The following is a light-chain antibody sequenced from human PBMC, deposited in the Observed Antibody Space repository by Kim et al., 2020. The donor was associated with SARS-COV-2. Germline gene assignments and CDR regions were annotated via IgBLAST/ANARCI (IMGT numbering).Light chain of an antibody. CDR3: QSYDTSLSGLL. J-gene: IGLJ2*01. V-gene: IGLV1-40*01. Sequence: WVTFSCSGSSANIGTGYDVHWYQQLPGTAPKLLIYGNNNRPSGVPDRFSGSKSGTSASLAITGLQAEDEADYYCQSYDTSLSGLLFGGGTQLTVL. CDR1: SANIGTGYD. CDR2: GNN.